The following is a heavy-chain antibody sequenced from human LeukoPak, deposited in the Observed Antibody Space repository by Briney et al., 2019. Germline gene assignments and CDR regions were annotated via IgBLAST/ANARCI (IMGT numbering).Heavy chain of an antibody. CDR1: GGSISSGGYS. CDR3: ARRKSGSGYYSHNWFDP. Sequence: SQTLSLTCAVSGGSISSGGYSWSWLRQPPGKGLEWIGYIYHSGSTYYNPSLKSRVTISVDTSKNQFSLKLSSVTAADTAVYYCARRKSGSGYYSHNWFDPWAREPWSPSPQ. D-gene: IGHD3-22*01. CDR2: IYHSGST. J-gene: IGHJ5*02. V-gene: IGHV4-30-2*01.